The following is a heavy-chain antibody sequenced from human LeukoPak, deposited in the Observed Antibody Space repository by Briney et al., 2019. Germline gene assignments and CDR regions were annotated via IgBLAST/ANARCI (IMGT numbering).Heavy chain of an antibody. V-gene: IGHV3-48*03. CDR1: GFTFSSYE. CDR3: ARERYSGYDSGFDY. CDR2: ISSSGSTI. J-gene: IGHJ4*02. Sequence: GGSLRLSCAASGFTFSSYEMNWVRQAPGKGLEWVSYISSSGSTIYYADSVKGRFTTSRDNAKNSLYLQMNSLRAEDTAVYYCARERYSGYDSGFDYWGQGTLVTVSS. D-gene: IGHD5-12*01.